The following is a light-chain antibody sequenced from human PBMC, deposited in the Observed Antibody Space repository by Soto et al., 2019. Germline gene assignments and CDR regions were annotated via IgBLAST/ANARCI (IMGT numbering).Light chain of an antibody. J-gene: IGLJ2*01. Sequence: QSVLTQPASVSGSPGQSVTISCTGTSSDVGNYNLVSWYQQHPGKAPKLMIYEGSKWPSGVSNRFSGSKSGNTASLTISGLQAEDEADYYCCSYAGSSTSVFGGGTKLTVL. V-gene: IGLV2-23*01. CDR1: SSDVGNYNL. CDR2: EGS. CDR3: CSYAGSSTSV.